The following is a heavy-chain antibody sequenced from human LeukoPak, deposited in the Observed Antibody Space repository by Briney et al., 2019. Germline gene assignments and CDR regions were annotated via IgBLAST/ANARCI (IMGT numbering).Heavy chain of an antibody. V-gene: IGHV4-59*01. Sequence: SETLSLTCTVSGGSISSCYWSWIRQPPGKGLEGIGYIHYSGSTSYNPSLKSRVTISVDTSKNQISLKVRSATAADTAVYYCARTTEDCSSTSCYQYWFDPWGQGTLVTVSS. J-gene: IGHJ5*02. CDR1: GGSISSCY. D-gene: IGHD2-2*01. CDR2: IHYSGST. CDR3: ARTTEDCSSTSCYQYWFDP.